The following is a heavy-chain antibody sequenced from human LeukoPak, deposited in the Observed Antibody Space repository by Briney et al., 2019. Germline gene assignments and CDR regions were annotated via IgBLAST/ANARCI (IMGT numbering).Heavy chain of an antibody. CDR2: MNTNSGNT. CDR3: ASKHLRGYSYDPAEVYFDY. Sequence: GASVKVSCKASGYTFTSYDINWVRQAPGQGLEWMGWMNTNSGNTGYAQKFQGRVTMTRNTSISTAYMELSSLRSEDTAVYYCASKHLRGYSYDPAEVYFDYWGQGTLVTVSS. J-gene: IGHJ4*01. CDR1: GYTFTSYD. D-gene: IGHD5-18*01. V-gene: IGHV1-8*01.